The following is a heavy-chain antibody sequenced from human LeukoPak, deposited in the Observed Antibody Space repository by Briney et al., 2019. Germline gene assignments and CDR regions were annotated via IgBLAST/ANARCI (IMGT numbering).Heavy chain of an antibody. Sequence: GGSLKLSCAASGFTFSGSAMHWVRQASGKGLEWVGRIRSKANSYATAYAASVKGRFTISRDDSKNTAYLQMNSLRAEDTAVYYCALQGGDARLTKLRGVIIHNFHYWGQGTLVTVSS. D-gene: IGHD3-10*01. CDR1: GFTFSGSA. CDR2: IRSKANSYAT. J-gene: IGHJ4*02. V-gene: IGHV3-73*01. CDR3: ALQGGDARLTKLRGVIIHNFHY.